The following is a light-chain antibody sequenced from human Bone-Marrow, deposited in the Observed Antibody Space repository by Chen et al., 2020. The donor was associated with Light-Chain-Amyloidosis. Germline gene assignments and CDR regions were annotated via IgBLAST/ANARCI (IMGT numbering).Light chain of an antibody. V-gene: IGLV3-21*02. J-gene: IGLJ3*02. Sequence: SYVLTQSSSVSVAPGQTATIACGGNNIGSTSVHWYQQTPGQAPLLVVYDDSDRPSGIPERLSGSNSGNTATLTISRVEAGDEADYYCRVWDRGSDRPVFGGGTKLTVL. CDR3: RVWDRGSDRPV. CDR1: NIGSTS. CDR2: DDS.